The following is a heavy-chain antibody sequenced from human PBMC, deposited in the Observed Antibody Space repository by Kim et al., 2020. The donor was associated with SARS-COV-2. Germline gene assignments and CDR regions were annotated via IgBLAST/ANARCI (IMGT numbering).Heavy chain of an antibody. Sequence: AVSGKSRITINPDTSKNQFSLQLNSVTPEDTAVYYCARVETAYYYYGMDVWGQGTTVTVSS. CDR3: ARVETAYYYYGMDV. V-gene: IGHV6-1*01. D-gene: IGHD1-1*01. J-gene: IGHJ6*02.